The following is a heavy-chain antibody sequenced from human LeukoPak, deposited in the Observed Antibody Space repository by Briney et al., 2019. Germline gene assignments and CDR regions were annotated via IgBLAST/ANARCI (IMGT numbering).Heavy chain of an antibody. CDR2: ISGSGGST. J-gene: IGHJ4*02. D-gene: IGHD1-26*01. CDR3: ARVPASGSYSIFDD. CDR1: GFTFTTYA. Sequence: PGGSLRLSCAASGFTFTTYAMSRVRQGPGKGLEWVSAISGSGGSTYFADSVKGRFTISRANSKNTLYLQMDSLRAGDTAVYYCARVPASGSYSIFDDWGQGTLVTVSP. V-gene: IGHV3-23*01.